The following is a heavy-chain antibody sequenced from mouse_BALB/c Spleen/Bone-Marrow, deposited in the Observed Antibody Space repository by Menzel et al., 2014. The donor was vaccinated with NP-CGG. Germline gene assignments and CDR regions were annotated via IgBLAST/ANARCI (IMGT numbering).Heavy chain of an antibody. CDR1: GFTFRDYY. D-gene: IGHD2-14*01. Sequence: EVKVVESGGGLVKPGGSLKLSCAASGFTFRDYYMYWVRQTPEKRLEWVATISDGGTYTYYSDSVKGRFTISRDKAKNNLYLQMPNWMSEEQAIYRGVREGDYRYAWFSNWGKGLLVPVSA. CDR2: ISDGGTYT. J-gene: IGHJ3*01. CDR3: VREGDYRYAWFSN. V-gene: IGHV5-4*02.